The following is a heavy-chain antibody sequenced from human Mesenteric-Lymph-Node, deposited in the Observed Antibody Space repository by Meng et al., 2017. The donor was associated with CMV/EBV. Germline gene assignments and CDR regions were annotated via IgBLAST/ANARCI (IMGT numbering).Heavy chain of an antibody. CDR3: TRASSYDFWSGYYTGGPDH. D-gene: IGHD3-3*01. Sequence: GESLKISCAASGFTFSSYEMNWVRQAPGKGLEWVSYISSSGSTIYYADSVKGRFTISRDNAKNTLYLQMSSLRAEDTAVYYCTRASSYDFWSGYYTGGPDHWGQGTLVTVSS. V-gene: IGHV3-48*03. J-gene: IGHJ4*02. CDR1: GFTFSSYE. CDR2: ISSSGSTI.